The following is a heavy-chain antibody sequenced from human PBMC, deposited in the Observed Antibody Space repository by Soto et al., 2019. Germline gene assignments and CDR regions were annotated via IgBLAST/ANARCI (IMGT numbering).Heavy chain of an antibody. CDR2: IYYSGNP. V-gene: IGHV4-59*08. D-gene: IGHD6-13*01. CDR3: ARVIAAADTISVWFDH. CDR1: GDSISSNY. J-gene: IGHJ5*02. Sequence: LSLTCTVSGDSISSNYWSWIRQPPGKGLEWIGYIYYSGNPTYNPSFKSRVTMSVDRSKNQFSLRLSSLTAADTAVYYCARVIAAADTISVWFDHWGQGTLVTVSS.